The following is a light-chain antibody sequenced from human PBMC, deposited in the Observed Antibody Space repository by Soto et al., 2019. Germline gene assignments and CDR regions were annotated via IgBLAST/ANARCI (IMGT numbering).Light chain of an antibody. V-gene: IGLV1-47*02. Sequence: QSVLTQPPSASGTPGQRVTISCSGGSSNIGANYVYWYQLLPGTAPKLLIYSTNQRPSGVPDRFSGSKSGTSASLTISGLRSEDEGEYYCAAWDNSLSGVFGGGTKVTVL. J-gene: IGLJ3*02. CDR2: STN. CDR1: SSNIGANY. CDR3: AAWDNSLSGV.